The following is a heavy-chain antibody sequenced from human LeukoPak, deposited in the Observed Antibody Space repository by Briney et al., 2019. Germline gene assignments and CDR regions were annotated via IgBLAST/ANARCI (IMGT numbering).Heavy chain of an antibody. CDR3: ARVMASVPGTYYYYYYMDV. CDR2: IKQDGSEK. Sequence: GGSLRLSCAASGFTFSSYWMSWVRQAPGKGLEWVANIKQDGSEKYYVDSVKGRFTLSRDNAKNSLYLQMNSLRAEDTAVYYCARVMASVPGTYYYYYYMDVWGKGTTVTVSS. CDR1: GFTFSSYW. J-gene: IGHJ6*03. V-gene: IGHV3-7*01. D-gene: IGHD2-8*01.